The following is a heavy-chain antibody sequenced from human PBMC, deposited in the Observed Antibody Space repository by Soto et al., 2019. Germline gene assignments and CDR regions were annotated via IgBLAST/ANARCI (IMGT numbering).Heavy chain of an antibody. Sequence: GESLRLYYAAAGFTFSNVWINCFRQAPEKGLEWVGCVKSKNDGGRTDFGAYVKGRFAISRDDSKHMLYLEMNSLQTEDTAIYYCTTDSYTPPILVRFDYWGHPTLLTVSS. D-gene: IGHD2-15*01. CDR3: TTDSYTPPILVRFDY. CDR2: VKSKNDGGRT. V-gene: IGHV3-15*07. CDR1: GFTFSNVW. J-gene: IGHJ4*01.